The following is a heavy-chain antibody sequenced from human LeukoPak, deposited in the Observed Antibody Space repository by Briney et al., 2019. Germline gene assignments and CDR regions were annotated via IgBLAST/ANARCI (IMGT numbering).Heavy chain of an antibody. J-gene: IGHJ5*02. V-gene: IGHV3-20*01. CDR3: ARWGTTSDYWGWFDP. CDR2: ITGNGGSK. D-gene: IGHD5-12*01. Sequence: GGSLRLSCAASGFTLYDYGMSWVRQVPGQGLEGFSHITGNGGSKAYADSGKGRFTISRENAKKSLYLQMNSLRVEDTALYHCARWGTTSDYWGWFDPWGQGTLVTVSS. CDR1: GFTLYDYG.